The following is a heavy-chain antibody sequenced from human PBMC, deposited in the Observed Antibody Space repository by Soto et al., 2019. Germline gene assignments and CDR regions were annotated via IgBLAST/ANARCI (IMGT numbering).Heavy chain of an antibody. V-gene: IGHV4-31*03. CDR2: ISYSGST. D-gene: IGHD3-22*01. J-gene: IGHJ4*02. Sequence: QVQLQESGPGLVKPSQTLSLTCTVSGGTISSGGYYWSWIRQHPGKGLEWIGYISYSGSTYYNPSLKRRVTISVDTAKKQFSLKLSSVTAADTAVYYCARGGTYYYDSRGYYLFDYWGQGTLVTVSS. CDR1: GGTISSGGYY. CDR3: ARGGTYYYDSRGYYLFDY.